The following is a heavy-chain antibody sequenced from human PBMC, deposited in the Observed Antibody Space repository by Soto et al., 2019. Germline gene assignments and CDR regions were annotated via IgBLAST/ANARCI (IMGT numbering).Heavy chain of an antibody. CDR2: IWYDGSNK. Sequence: VRLVESGGGVVQPGRSLRLSCAASGFTFSSYGMHWVRQAPGKGLEWVAVIWYDGSNKYYADSVKGRFTISRDNSKNTLYLQMNSLRAEDTAVYYCARAPGSGSYYLDYWGQGTLVTVSS. CDR3: ARAPGSGSYYLDY. CDR1: GFTFSSYG. V-gene: IGHV3-33*01. D-gene: IGHD3-10*01. J-gene: IGHJ4*02.